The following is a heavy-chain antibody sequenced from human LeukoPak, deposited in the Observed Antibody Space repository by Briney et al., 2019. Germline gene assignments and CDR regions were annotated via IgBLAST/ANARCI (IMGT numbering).Heavy chain of an antibody. Sequence: PSETLSLTCAVYGGSFSGYYWSWIRQPPGKGLEWIGYISHSGSTYYNPSLKSRVTISVDTSKNQFSLRLSSVTAADTAVYYCARLAGATINFDYWGQGTLVTVSS. CDR3: ARLAGATINFDY. CDR2: ISHSGST. D-gene: IGHD2-15*01. J-gene: IGHJ4*02. CDR1: GGSFSGYY. V-gene: IGHV4-34*09.